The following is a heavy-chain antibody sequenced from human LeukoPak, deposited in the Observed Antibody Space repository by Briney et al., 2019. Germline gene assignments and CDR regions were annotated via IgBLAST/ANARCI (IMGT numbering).Heavy chain of an antibody. CDR2: IYYSGST. CDR3: ARHPLDITIFGVVIIYFDY. J-gene: IGHJ4*02. D-gene: IGHD3-3*01. Sequence: SQTLSLTCTVSGGSISSGSSYWSWIRQSAGKGLEWIGSIYYSGSTYYNPSLKSRVTISVDTSKNQFSLKLSSVTAADTAVYYCARHPLDITIFGVVIIYFDYWGQGTLVTVSS. V-gene: IGHV4-30-2*03. CDR1: GGSISSGSSY.